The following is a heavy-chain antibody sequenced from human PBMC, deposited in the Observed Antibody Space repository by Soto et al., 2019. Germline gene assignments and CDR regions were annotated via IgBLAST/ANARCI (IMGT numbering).Heavy chain of an antibody. CDR2: IWYDGSNK. D-gene: IGHD3-22*01. CDR1: GFTFSSYG. Sequence: GGSLRLSCAASGFTFSSYGMHWVRQAPGKGLEWVAVIWYDGSNKYYADSVKGRFTISRDNSKNTLYLQMNSLRAEDTAVYYCARARITMIVVVEDAFDIWGQGTMVTVSS. V-gene: IGHV3-33*01. J-gene: IGHJ3*02. CDR3: ARARITMIVVVEDAFDI.